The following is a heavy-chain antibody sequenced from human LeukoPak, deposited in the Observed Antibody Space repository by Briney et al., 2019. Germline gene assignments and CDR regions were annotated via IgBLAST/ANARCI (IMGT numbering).Heavy chain of an antibody. CDR1: GFTFGTYA. CDR3: ANHHYSSSRDYFDY. D-gene: IGHD6-13*01. CDR2: ISGSGGST. V-gene: IGHV3-23*01. Sequence: PGGSLRLSCAASGFTFGTYAMTWVRQAPGKGLEWVSVISGSGGSTNYADSVKGRFIISRDNSRNTLFLQMNSLRTEDTAVYYCANHHYSSSRDYFDYWGQGTLVTVSS. J-gene: IGHJ4*02.